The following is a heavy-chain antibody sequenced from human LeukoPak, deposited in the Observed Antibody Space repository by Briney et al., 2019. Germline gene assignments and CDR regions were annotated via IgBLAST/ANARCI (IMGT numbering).Heavy chain of an antibody. J-gene: IGHJ3*02. CDR2: ISYDGSNK. CDR3: ARDPQDITGTRRKWWSPENSKNHAFDI. CDR1: GFTFSSYA. Sequence: PGGSLRLSCAASGFTFSSYAMSWVRQAPGKGLEWVAVISYDGSNKYYADSVKGRFTISRDNSKNTLYLQMNSLRAEDTAMYYCARDPQDITGTRRKWWSPENSKNHAFDIWGQGTMVTVSS. V-gene: IGHV3-30-3*01. D-gene: IGHD1-7*01.